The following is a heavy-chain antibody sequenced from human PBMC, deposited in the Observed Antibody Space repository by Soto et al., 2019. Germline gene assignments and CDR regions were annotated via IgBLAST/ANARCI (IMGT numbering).Heavy chain of an antibody. V-gene: IGHV1-18*04. D-gene: IGHD3-22*01. CDR2: ISGHNGNT. Sequence: ASVQVTCKASGYSFTRYGISWVRQAPGQGPEWMGWISGHNGNTNHPQSLQGRVTMTTDTSRNTAYMELRSLRSDDTAVYYCARHRFNYYDDTVYYYFDYWGQGTLVTVSS. J-gene: IGHJ4*02. CDR1: GYSFTRYG. CDR3: ARHRFNYYDDTVYYYFDY.